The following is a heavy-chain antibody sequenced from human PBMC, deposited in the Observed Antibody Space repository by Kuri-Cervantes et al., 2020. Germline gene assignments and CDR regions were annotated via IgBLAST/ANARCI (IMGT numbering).Heavy chain of an antibody. V-gene: IGHV3-30*02. J-gene: IGHJ6*02. Sequence: GESLKISCAASGSTFSSYGMHWVRQVPGKGLEWVAVIWYDGSNKYYADSVKGRFTISRDNSKNTLYLQMNSLRAEDTAVYYCAKDQYYYGSGKDGMDVWGQGTTVTVSS. CDR3: AKDQYYYGSGKDGMDV. CDR2: IWYDGSNK. D-gene: IGHD3-10*01. CDR1: GSTFSSYG.